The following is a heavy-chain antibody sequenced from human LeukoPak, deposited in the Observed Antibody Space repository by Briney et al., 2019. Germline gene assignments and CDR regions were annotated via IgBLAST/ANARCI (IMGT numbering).Heavy chain of an antibody. Sequence: GGSLRLSCAASGFTVSSNYKSWVRQAPGKGLEWVSVIYSGGSTYYADSVKGRFTISRDNSKNTLYLQMNSLRAEDTAVYYCARDGRYYGSGSYRFDYWGQGTLVTVSS. J-gene: IGHJ4*02. CDR1: GFTVSSNY. V-gene: IGHV3-53*01. CDR2: IYSGGST. D-gene: IGHD3-10*01. CDR3: ARDGRYYGSGSYRFDY.